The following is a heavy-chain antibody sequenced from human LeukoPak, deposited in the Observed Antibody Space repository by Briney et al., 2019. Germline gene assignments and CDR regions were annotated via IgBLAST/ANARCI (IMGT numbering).Heavy chain of an antibody. CDR2: IGPSGGST. V-gene: IGHV3-23*01. CDR1: GFTFSSYA. Sequence: QPGGTLRLSCAVSGFTFSSYAMSWVRQAPGQGLEWVSAIGPSGGSTYYADSVKGRFTISRDNSKNTLYLQMNSLRAEDTAVYYCARDLSGVTGYTYGRGIDYWGQGTLVTVSS. D-gene: IGHD5-18*01. CDR3: ARDLSGVTGYTYGRGIDY. J-gene: IGHJ4*02.